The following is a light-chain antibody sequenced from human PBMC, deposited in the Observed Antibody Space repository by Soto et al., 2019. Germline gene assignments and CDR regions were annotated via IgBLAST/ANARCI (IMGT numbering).Light chain of an antibody. J-gene: IGKJ5*01. CDR1: QSVNSN. CDR3: QQYSKWPIT. Sequence: DMVMTQSPAILSVSQGESATLSCRASQSVNSNYLAWYQQHPGQPPRLLIYGISTRATGIPARFSGSGSGTEFSLTISSLQSEDFAVYYCQQYSKWPITFGQGTRLEIK. V-gene: IGKV3-15*01. CDR2: GIS.